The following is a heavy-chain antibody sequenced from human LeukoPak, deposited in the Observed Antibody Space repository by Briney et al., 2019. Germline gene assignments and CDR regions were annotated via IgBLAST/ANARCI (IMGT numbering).Heavy chain of an antibody. CDR1: GFTLSRYD. V-gene: IGHV3-23*01. J-gene: IGHJ4*02. CDR2: FTTSGDTT. CDR3: AKDLYGSEYS. Sequence: GGSLRLSCAASGFTLSRYDMSWVRQAPGKGVESFSTFTTSGDTTYYAASVKGPFAVSRNYPKNTLYLQMNSLRAEDTAVYYCAKDLYGSEYSWGQGTLVTVSS. D-gene: IGHD3-10*01.